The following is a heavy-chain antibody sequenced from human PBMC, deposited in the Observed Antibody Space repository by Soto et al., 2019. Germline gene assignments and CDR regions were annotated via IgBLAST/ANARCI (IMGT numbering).Heavy chain of an antibody. CDR1: GGSISDYY. CDR2: IYYTGST. Sequence: QVQLQESGPGLVKPSETLSLTCTVSGGSISDYYLSWIRQPPGKGLEWIGYIYYTGSTNYNPSLKSRLTISMDTSKNQFSLKLSSVTAADTAVYYCARDGGGDFDYWGQGTLVTVSS. V-gene: IGHV4-59*01. D-gene: IGHD3-16*01. CDR3: ARDGGGDFDY. J-gene: IGHJ4*02.